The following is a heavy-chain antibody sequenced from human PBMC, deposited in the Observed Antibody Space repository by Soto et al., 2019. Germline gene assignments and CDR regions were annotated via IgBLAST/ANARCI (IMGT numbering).Heavy chain of an antibody. CDR1: GFTFINYS. CDR3: ARNKFDDYACLDV. CDR2: ISSSSSTI. Sequence: GGSLSLSCAASGFTFINYSMTWVRQAPGKGLEWVSYISSSSSTIYYADSVKGRFTISRDNAKNSLYLQMNSLRDEDTAVYYCARNKFDDYACLDVWGQGTTVTVSS. J-gene: IGHJ6*02. V-gene: IGHV3-48*02. D-gene: IGHD3-16*01.